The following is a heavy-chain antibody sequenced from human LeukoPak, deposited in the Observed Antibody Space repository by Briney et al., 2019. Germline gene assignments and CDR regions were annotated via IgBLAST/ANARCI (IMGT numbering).Heavy chain of an antibody. Sequence: GGSLRLSCAASGFTFSNYAMHWVRQAPGKGLEYISAITIDGATTFYADSVRGRFTIPRDSSKSTLYLQMGSLRTEDTAVYYCARDAWGSGSYYDLWGRGTLVTVSS. V-gene: IGHV3-64*02. CDR1: GFTFSNYA. D-gene: IGHD3-10*01. J-gene: IGHJ2*01. CDR3: ARDAWGSGSYYDL. CDR2: ITIDGATT.